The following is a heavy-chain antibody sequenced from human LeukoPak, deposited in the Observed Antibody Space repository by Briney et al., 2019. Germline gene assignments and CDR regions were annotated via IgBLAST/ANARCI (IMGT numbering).Heavy chain of an antibody. D-gene: IGHD2/OR15-2a*01. Sequence: GGSLRLSCAASGFTFIRYAMTWVRQAPGKGLEWVSGISASGGSTWYADSVKGRFTISRDNSKNTLYLQMNSLRAEDTAVYYCAKYVSAKGPPYALDVWGQGTTVTVSS. J-gene: IGHJ6*02. CDR3: AKYVSAKGPPYALDV. CDR1: GFTFIRYA. CDR2: ISASGGST. V-gene: IGHV3-23*01.